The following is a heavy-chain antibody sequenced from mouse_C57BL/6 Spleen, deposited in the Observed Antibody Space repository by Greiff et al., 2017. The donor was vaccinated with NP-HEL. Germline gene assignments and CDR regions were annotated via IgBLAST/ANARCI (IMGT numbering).Heavy chain of an antibody. D-gene: IGHD2-4*01. CDR3: LYYDYDEAWFAY. CDR2: IYPRSGNT. CDR1: GYTFTSYG. Sequence: QVQLQQSGAELARPGASVKLSCKASGYTFTSYGISWVKQRTGQGLEWIGEIYPRSGNTYYNEKFKGKATLTADKSSSTAYMELRSLTSEDSAVYFCLYYDYDEAWFAYWGQGTLVTVSA. V-gene: IGHV1-81*01. J-gene: IGHJ3*01.